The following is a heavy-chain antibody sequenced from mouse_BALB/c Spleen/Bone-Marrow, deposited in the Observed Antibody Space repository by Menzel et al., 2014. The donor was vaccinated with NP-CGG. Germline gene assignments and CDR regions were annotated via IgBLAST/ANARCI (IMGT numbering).Heavy chain of an antibody. Sequence: QVQLQQSGAELVRPGASVKLSCKASGYTFTSYWINWVKQRPGRGLEWIGNIYPSDSYTNYNQKFKDKATLTVDKSSSTAYMQLSSPTSEDSAVYYCTTSFTTATAYWGQGTLVTVSA. V-gene: IGHV1-69*02. D-gene: IGHD1-2*01. CDR2: IYPSDSYT. CDR1: GYTFTSYW. CDR3: TTSFTTATAY. J-gene: IGHJ3*01.